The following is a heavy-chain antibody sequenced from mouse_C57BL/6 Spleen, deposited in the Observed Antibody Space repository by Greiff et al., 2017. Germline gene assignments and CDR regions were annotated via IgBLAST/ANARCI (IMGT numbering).Heavy chain of an antibody. D-gene: IGHD2-3*01. CDR1: GFNIKDYY. V-gene: IGHV14-2*01. J-gene: IGHJ1*03. Sequence: EVQLQQSGAELVKPGASVKLSCTASGFNIKDYYMHWVKQRTEQGLEWIGRIDPEDGETKYAQKFQGKATITADTSSNTAYLQLSSLTCEDTAGYYCARDGDGGYFDVWGKGTTVTVSS. CDR2: IDPEDGET. CDR3: ARDGDGGYFDV.